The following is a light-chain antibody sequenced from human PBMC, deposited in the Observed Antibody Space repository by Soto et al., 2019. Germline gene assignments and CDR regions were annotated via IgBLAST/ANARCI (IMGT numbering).Light chain of an antibody. V-gene: IGLV2-14*01. Sequence: HSVLTQPASVSGAPGQSRTISCPGNSSDVGGYNYVSWYQQHPGKAPKLMIYDVSNRPSGVSNRFSGSKSGNTASLTISGLQAEDEADYYCSSYTSSSTLFGTGNKVTVL. J-gene: IGLJ1*01. CDR1: SSDVGGYNY. CDR3: SSYTSSSTL. CDR2: DVS.